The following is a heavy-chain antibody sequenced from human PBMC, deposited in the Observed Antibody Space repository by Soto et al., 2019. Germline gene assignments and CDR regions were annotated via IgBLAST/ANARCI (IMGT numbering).Heavy chain of an antibody. D-gene: IGHD1-7*01. CDR2: ISYDGSNK. CDR1: GFTFSSYG. Sequence: GGSLRLSCAASGFTFSSYGMHWVRQAPGKGLEWVAVISYDGSNKYYADSVKGRFTISRDNSKNTLYLQMNSLRAEDTAVYYCANDQMGITGTTCNFAYWGQGTLVTVSS. V-gene: IGHV3-30*18. CDR3: ANDQMGITGTTCNFAY. J-gene: IGHJ4*02.